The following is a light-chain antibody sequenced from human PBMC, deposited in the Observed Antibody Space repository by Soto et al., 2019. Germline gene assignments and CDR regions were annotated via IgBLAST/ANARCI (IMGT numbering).Light chain of an antibody. CDR1: SGHSDYA. V-gene: IGLV4-69*01. CDR2: VNSDGSH. Sequence: QPVLTQSPSASASLGASVKLTCTLSSGHSDYAIAWHQQQPEKGPRYLMKVNSDGSHSKGDGILDRFSGSSSGAERYLTISSLQSEDEADYYCQTWGTGILVVFGGGTKLTVL. J-gene: IGLJ3*02. CDR3: QTWGTGILVV.